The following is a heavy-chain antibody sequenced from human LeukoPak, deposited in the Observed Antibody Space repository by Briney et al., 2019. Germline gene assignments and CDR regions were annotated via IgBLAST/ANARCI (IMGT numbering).Heavy chain of an antibody. J-gene: IGHJ6*03. CDR1: GFTFSSYG. V-gene: IGHV3-30*18. D-gene: IGHD7-27*01. CDR3: AKDGNWGYYYYYYMDV. Sequence: GGSLRLSCAASGFTFSSYGMHWVRQAPGKGLEWVAVISYDGSNKYYADSVKGRFTISRDNSKNTLYLQMNSLRAEDTAVYYCAKDGNWGYYYYYYMDVWGKGTTVTVSS. CDR2: ISYDGSNK.